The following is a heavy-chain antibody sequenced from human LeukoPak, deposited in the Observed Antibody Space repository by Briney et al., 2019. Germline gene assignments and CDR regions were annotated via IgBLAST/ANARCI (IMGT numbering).Heavy chain of an antibody. V-gene: IGHV1-8*01. CDR3: ARDRNYDFWSGYPQGYFQH. J-gene: IGHJ1*01. D-gene: IGHD3-3*01. CDR2: MNPNSGNT. Sequence: ASVKVSCKASGYTFTSYDINWVRQATGQGLEWMGWMNPNSGNTGYAQKFQGRVTMTRDTSISTAYMELSRLRFDDTAVYYCARDRNYDFWSGYPQGYFQHWGQGTLVTVSS. CDR1: GYTFTSYD.